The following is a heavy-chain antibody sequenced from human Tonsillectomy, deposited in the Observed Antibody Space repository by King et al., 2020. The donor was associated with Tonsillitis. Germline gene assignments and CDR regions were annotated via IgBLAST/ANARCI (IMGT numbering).Heavy chain of an antibody. D-gene: IGHD2-15*01. Sequence: VTLRESGPALVKPTQTLTLTCTFSGFSLSTSGMCVSWIRQPPGKALEWLARIDWDDDKYYSTSLKTRLTISKDTSKNQVVLTMTNMDPVDTAPYYCARIHRYCSGGSCGYYGMDVWGQGTTVTVSS. CDR3: ARIHRYCSGGSCGYYGMDV. CDR2: IDWDDDK. J-gene: IGHJ6*02. CDR1: GFSLSTSGMC. V-gene: IGHV2-70*11.